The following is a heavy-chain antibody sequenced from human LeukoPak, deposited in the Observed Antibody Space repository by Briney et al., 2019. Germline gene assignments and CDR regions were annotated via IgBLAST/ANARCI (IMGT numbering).Heavy chain of an antibody. Sequence: SVKVSCKASGGTSSSYAISWVRQAPGQGLEWMGGIIPIFGTANYAQKFQGRVTITTDESTSTAYMELSSLRSEDTAVYYCARAATGTTSRVWFDPWGQGTLVTVSS. CDR1: GGTSSSYA. J-gene: IGHJ5*02. V-gene: IGHV1-69*05. CDR2: IIPIFGTA. CDR3: ARAATGTTSRVWFDP. D-gene: IGHD1-1*01.